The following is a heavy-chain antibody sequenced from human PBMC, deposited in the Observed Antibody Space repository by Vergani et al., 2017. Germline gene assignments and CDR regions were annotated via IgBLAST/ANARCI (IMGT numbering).Heavy chain of an antibody. D-gene: IGHD3-16*01. CDR3: ARDEGYDYIWGSSHFDY. J-gene: IGHJ4*02. Sequence: QVQLVQSGAEVKKPGASVKVSCKASGYTFTSYDINWVRQATGQGLEWMGWMNPNSGNTGYAQKFQGRVTMTRNTSISTAYMELSSLRAEDTAVYYCARDEGYDYIWGSSHFDYWGQGTLVTVSS. CDR1: GYTFTSYD. CDR2: MNPNSGNT. V-gene: IGHV1-8*01.